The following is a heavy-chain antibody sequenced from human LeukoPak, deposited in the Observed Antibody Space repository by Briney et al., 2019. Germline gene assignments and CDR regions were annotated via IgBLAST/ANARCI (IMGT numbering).Heavy chain of an antibody. CDR3: AKDSDCSSTSCLGIFDY. CDR1: GFTFSNYA. CDR2: IKSGDST. V-gene: IGHV3-23*01. Sequence: GGSLRLSCAASGFTFSNYAMSWVRQAPGKGLEWVSLIKSGDSTFYADSVKGRFTISRDNSKRTLYLQMNSLRAEDTAVYYCAKDSDCSSTSCLGIFDYWGQGTLVTVST. J-gene: IGHJ4*02. D-gene: IGHD2-2*01.